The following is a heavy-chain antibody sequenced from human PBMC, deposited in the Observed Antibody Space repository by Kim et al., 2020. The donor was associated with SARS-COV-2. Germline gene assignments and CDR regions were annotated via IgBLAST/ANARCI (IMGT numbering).Heavy chain of an antibody. J-gene: IGHJ4*02. CDR3: ARDRGIAAAADFDY. V-gene: IGHV1-69*13. CDR2: IIPIFGTA. CDR1: GGTFSSYA. Sequence: SVKVSCKASGGTFSSYAISWVRQAPGQGLEWMGGIIPIFGTANYVQKFQGRVTITADESTSTAYMELSSLRSEDTAVYYCARDRGIAAAADFDYWGQGTLVTVSS. D-gene: IGHD6-13*01.